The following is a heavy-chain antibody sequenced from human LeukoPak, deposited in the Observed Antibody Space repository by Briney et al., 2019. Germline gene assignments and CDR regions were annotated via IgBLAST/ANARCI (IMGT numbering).Heavy chain of an antibody. CDR1: GGSISSSNW. D-gene: IGHD6-19*01. J-gene: IGHJ5*02. CDR2: IYHSGST. V-gene: IGHV4-4*02. CDR3: ARDQWRSVSSGWNNWFDP. Sequence: SETLSLTCAVSGGSISSSNWWSWVRQPPGKGLEWIGEIYHSGSTNYNPSLKSRVTISVDKSKNQFSLKLSSVTAADTAVYYCARDQWRSVSSGWNNWFDPWGQGTLVTVSS.